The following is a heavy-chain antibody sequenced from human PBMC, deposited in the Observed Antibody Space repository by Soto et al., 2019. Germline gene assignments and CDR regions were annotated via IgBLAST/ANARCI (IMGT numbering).Heavy chain of an antibody. CDR1: GFTFSSYG. CDR3: ANVQQLAMDFDY. CDR2: ISYDGSNK. D-gene: IGHD6-13*01. Sequence: GGSLRLSCAASGFTFSSYGMHWVRQAPGKGLEWVAVISYDGSNKYYADSVKGRFTISRDNSKNTLYLQMNSLRAEDTAVYYCANVQQLAMDFDYWGQGTLVTVSS. V-gene: IGHV3-30*18. J-gene: IGHJ4*02.